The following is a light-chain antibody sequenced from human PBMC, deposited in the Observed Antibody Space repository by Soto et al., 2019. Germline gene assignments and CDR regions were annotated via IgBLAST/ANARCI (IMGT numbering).Light chain of an antibody. CDR3: SAWDGSLNYMF. CDR1: SSNMGSNA. V-gene: IGLV1-44*01. CDR2: NDN. J-gene: IGLJ2*01. Sequence: QSVLTQPPSASGTPGQGVAISCSGSSSNMGSNAVDWYHHLPATAPKLLIYNDNQRPSGVPYRFFGSKSGTSASLATTAVLSDDEADYYCSAWDGSLNYMFFGGGTKLTVL.